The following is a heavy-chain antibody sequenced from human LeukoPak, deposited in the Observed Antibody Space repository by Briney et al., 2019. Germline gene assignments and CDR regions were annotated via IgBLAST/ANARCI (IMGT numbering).Heavy chain of an antibody. J-gene: IGHJ4*02. D-gene: IGHD6-13*01. CDR2: ISGSGDST. CDR3: AKRRPLDSSSWSHGEY. Sequence: PGGSLRLSCAASGFTFSSYAMSWVRQAPGKGLEWVSAISGSGDSTYYGDSVKGRFTISRDNSKNTLYLQMNSLRAEDTAVYYCAKRRPLDSSSWSHGEYWGQGTLVTVSS. V-gene: IGHV3-23*01. CDR1: GFTFSSYA.